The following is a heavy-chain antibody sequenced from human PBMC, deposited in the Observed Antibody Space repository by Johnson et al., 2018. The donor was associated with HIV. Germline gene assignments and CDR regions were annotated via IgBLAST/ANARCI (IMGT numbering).Heavy chain of an antibody. CDR3: AREGAWEVRPGAFDI. CDR2: ISYDGSNK. CDR1: GFTFSSYA. D-gene: IGHD1-26*01. V-gene: IGHV3-30*04. J-gene: IGHJ3*02. Sequence: QVQLVESGGGLIQPGGSLRLSCAASGFTFSSYAMHWVRQAPGKGLEWVAVISYDGSNKYYADSVKGRFTISRDNAKNTLYLQMNSLRADDTAVYYCAREGAWEVRPGAFDIWGQGTMVTVSS.